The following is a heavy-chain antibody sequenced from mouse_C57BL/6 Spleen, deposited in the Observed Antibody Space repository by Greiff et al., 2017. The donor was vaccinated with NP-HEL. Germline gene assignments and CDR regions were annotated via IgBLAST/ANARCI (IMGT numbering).Heavy chain of an antibody. V-gene: IGHV1-81*01. CDR1: GYTFTSYG. CDR2: IYPRSGNT. CDR3: ARWGSIGEDYFDY. Sequence: VKLQESGAELARPGASVKLSCKASGYTFTSYGISWVKQRTGQGLEWIGEIYPRSGNTYYNEKFKGKATLTADKSSSTAYMELRSLTSEDSAVYFCARWGSIGEDYFDYWGQGTTLTVSS. J-gene: IGHJ2*01.